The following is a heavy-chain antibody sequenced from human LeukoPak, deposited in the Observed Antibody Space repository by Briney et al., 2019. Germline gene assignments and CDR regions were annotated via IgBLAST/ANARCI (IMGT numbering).Heavy chain of an antibody. J-gene: IGHJ4*02. V-gene: IGHV4-38-2*02. CDR2: IYHSGST. Sequence: PSETLSLTCTVSGYSISSGYYWGWIRQPPGKGLEWIGCIYHSGSTYYNPSLKSRVTISVDTSKDQFSPKLSSVTAADTAVYYCARGLPATTVTSTYFDYWGQGTLVTVSS. CDR1: GYSISSGYY. D-gene: IGHD4-17*01. CDR3: ARGLPATTVTSTYFDY.